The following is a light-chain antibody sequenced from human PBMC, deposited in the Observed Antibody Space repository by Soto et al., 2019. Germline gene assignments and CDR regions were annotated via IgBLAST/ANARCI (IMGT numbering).Light chain of an antibody. Sequence: AIQLTQSPSSPSASIGDRVTITCRARQGIGSALAWYQQAPGKPPKLLIFDASTLENGVPSRFSGGGSGTDFTLTISSLQPEDFATYYCLLFNTYPQAFGGGTKVDIK. CDR3: LLFNTYPQA. CDR2: DAS. J-gene: IGKJ4*01. V-gene: IGKV1-13*02. CDR1: QGIGSA.